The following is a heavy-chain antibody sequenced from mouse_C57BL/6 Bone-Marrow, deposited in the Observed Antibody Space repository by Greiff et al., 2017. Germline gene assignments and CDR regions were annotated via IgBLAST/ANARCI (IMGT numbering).Heavy chain of an antibody. V-gene: IGHV1-50*01. J-gene: IGHJ4*01. CDR3: ARSGWSYAMDD. Sequence: QVQLQQPGAELVKPGASVKLSCKASGYTFTSYWMQWVKQRPGQGLEWIGEIDPSDRYTNYNQKFKGKATLTVDTSSSTAYMQLSSLTSEDSAVYYCARSGWSYAMDDGGQGTSVTVSS. CDR2: IDPSDRYT. CDR1: GYTFTSYW. D-gene: IGHD2-3*01.